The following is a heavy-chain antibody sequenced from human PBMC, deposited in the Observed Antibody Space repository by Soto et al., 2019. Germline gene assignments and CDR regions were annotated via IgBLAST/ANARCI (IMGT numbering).Heavy chain of an antibody. D-gene: IGHD6-19*01. V-gene: IGHV3-30-3*01. J-gene: IGHJ4*02. CDR1: GFTFSSYA. Sequence: GGSLRLSCAASGFTFSSYAMHWVRQAPGKGLEWVAVISYDGSNKYYADSVKGRFTISRDNSKNTLYLQMNSLRAEDTAVYYCARRYSSGWLPIDYWGQGTLVTVSS. CDR2: ISYDGSNK. CDR3: ARRYSSGWLPIDY.